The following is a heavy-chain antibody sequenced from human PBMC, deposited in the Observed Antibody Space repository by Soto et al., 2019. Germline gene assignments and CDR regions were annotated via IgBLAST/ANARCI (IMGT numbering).Heavy chain of an antibody. CDR1: GYTFTSYY. CDR2: ISPSGGST. J-gene: IGHJ4*02. V-gene: IGHV1-46*01. CDR3: ARVVSSGWYGY. D-gene: IGHD6-19*01. Sequence: ASVKVSCKASGYTFTSYYMHWVRQAPGQGLEWMGIISPSGGSTSYAQKFQGRVTMTRDTSTSTVYMELSSLRSEDTAVYYCARVVSSGWYGYWGQGTLVTVSS.